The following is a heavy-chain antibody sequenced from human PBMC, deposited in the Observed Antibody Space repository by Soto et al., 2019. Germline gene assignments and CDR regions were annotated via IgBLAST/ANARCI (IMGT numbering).Heavy chain of an antibody. CDR1: GFTFSNAW. D-gene: IGHD5-12*01. CDR3: TTDHSGYDLVWFDP. J-gene: IGHJ5*02. Sequence: GGSLRLSCAASGFTFSNAWMSWVRQAPGKGLEWVGRIKSKTDGGTTDYAAPVKGRFTISRDDSKNTLYLQMNSLKTEDTAVYYCTTDHSGYDLVWFDPWGQGTLVTVSS. V-gene: IGHV3-15*01. CDR2: IKSKTDGGTT.